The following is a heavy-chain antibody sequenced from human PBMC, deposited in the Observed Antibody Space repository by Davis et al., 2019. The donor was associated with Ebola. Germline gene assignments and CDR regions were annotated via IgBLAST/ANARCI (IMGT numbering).Heavy chain of an antibody. V-gene: IGHV1-46*01. Sequence: ASVKVSCKASGYTFTSSYVHRLRQAPGQGLEWMGVLNSRVGTTAYPQNFQGRFTLTRDTSTSTVYMELSSLRSEDAAIYYCAREGYCNSPSCHSFDYWGQGTLVAVSS. CDR3: AREGYCNSPSCHSFDY. J-gene: IGHJ4*02. CDR1: GYTFTSSY. CDR2: LNSRVGTT. D-gene: IGHD2-2*01.